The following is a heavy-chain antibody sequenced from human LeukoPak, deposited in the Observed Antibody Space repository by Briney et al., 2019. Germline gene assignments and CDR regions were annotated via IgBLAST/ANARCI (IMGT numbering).Heavy chain of an antibody. CDR3: ARDSGSDYGGGY. Sequence: GGSLRLSCAASGFTFSSYSKNWVRQAPGKGLEWVSSISSSSSYIYYADSVKGRFTISRDNAKNSLYLQMNSLRAEDTAVYYCARDSGSDYGGGYWGQGTLVTVSS. CDR2: ISSSSSYI. D-gene: IGHD1-26*01. V-gene: IGHV3-21*01. J-gene: IGHJ4*02. CDR1: GFTFSSYS.